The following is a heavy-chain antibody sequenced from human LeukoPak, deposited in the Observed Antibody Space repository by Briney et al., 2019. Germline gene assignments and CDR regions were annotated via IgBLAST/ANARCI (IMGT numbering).Heavy chain of an antibody. J-gene: IGHJ5*02. V-gene: IGHV4-59*12. CDR2: IYYSGST. CDR1: GGSISSYY. Sequence: SSETLSLTCTVSGGSISSYYWSWIRQPPGKGLEWIGYIYYSGSTNYNPSLKSRVTISVDTSKNQFSLKLSSVTAADTAVYYCARDEDNGSYYSSSWFDPWGQGTLVTVSS. CDR3: ARDEDNGSYYSSSWFDP. D-gene: IGHD1-26*01.